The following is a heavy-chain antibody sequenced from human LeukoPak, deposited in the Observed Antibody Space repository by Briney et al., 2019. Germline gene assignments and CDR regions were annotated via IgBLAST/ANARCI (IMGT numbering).Heavy chain of an antibody. CDR1: GLTFSSSW. Sequence: PGGSLRLSCAASGLTFSSSWMTWVRQAPGKGLEWVANIKEDASETNYVGSAIGRFAISRDNAKNSLYLQMNSLRVEDTAVYYCTRGSPLDYWGLGTLVTVSS. V-gene: IGHV3-7*01. J-gene: IGHJ4*02. CDR3: TRGSPLDY. CDR2: IKEDASET. D-gene: IGHD1-26*01.